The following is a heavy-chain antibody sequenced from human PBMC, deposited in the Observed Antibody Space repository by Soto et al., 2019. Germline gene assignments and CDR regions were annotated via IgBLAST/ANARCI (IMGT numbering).Heavy chain of an antibody. V-gene: IGHV3-23*01. J-gene: IGHJ4*02. D-gene: IGHD6-19*01. CDR1: GFTFSSYA. CDR3: AKVLRSSGWYGIH. Sequence: EVQLLESGGGLVQPGGSLRLSCAASGFTFSSYAMSWVRQTPGKGLEWVSGISGSGGSTYYEDSVKGRFTISRDKSKNTLYLQMNSLRAEDTAVYYCAKVLRSSGWYGIHWGQGTLVPVSS. CDR2: ISGSGGST.